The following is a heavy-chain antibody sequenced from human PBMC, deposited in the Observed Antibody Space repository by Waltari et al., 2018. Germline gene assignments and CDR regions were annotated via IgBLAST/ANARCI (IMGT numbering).Heavy chain of an antibody. CDR2: ISSSSSYI. V-gene: IGHV3-21*01. Sequence: EVQLVESGGGLVKPGGSLRLSCAASGFTFSSYSMNWVRQAPGKGLEWVSSISSSSSYIYYADSVKGRFTISRDNAKNSLYLQRNSLRAEDTAVYYCARVGQQLANAFDIWGQGTMVTVSS. CDR1: GFTFSSYS. J-gene: IGHJ3*02. D-gene: IGHD6-13*01. CDR3: ARVGQQLANAFDI.